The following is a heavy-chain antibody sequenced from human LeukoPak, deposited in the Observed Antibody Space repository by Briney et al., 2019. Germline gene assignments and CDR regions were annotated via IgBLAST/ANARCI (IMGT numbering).Heavy chain of an antibody. Sequence: GGSLRLSCAASGFTFSSYSMHWVRQAPGKGLEYVSHMSPNGDNTYYADSVKGRFTISRDNSKNTLFLQMASLRGEDTAVYYCAGAPREGYSGSYHDYWGQGTLVTVSS. V-gene: IGHV3-64*02. CDR2: MSPNGDNT. CDR3: AGAPREGYSGSYHDY. D-gene: IGHD1-26*01. J-gene: IGHJ4*02. CDR1: GFTFSSYS.